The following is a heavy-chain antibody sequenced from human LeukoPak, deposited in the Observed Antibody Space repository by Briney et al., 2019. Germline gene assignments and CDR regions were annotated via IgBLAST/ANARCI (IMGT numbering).Heavy chain of an antibody. V-gene: IGHV3-30*18. Sequence: GGSLRLSCAASGFTFSSYGMHWVRQAPGKGLEWVAVISYDGSNKYYADSVKGQFTISRDNSKNTLYLQMNSLRAEDTAVYYCAKETTYYDSSGYYYGYFQHWGQGTLVTVSS. CDR2: ISYDGSNK. CDR1: GFTFSSYG. D-gene: IGHD3-22*01. CDR3: AKETTYYDSSGYYYGYFQH. J-gene: IGHJ1*01.